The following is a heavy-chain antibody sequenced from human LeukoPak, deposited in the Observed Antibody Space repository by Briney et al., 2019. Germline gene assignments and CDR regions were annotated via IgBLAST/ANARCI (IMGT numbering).Heavy chain of an antibody. CDR2: IKHDGSEK. CDR1: GFTFSTYW. V-gene: IGHV3-7*04. Sequence: GGSLRLSCAASGFTFSTYWMSWVRQAPGKGLEWVANIKHDGSEKYYVDSVKGRFTISRDNAKNSLYLQLNSLRAEDTAVYYCARITGIAAAGDYWGQGTLDTVSS. J-gene: IGHJ4*02. CDR3: ARITGIAAAGDY. D-gene: IGHD6-13*01.